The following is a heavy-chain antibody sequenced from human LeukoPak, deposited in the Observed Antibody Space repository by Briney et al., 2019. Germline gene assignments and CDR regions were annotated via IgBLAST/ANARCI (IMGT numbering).Heavy chain of an antibody. CDR2: IKQDGSEK. Sequence: GGSLRLSCTASGFTFSSYWMNWVRQAPGKGLEWVANIKQDGSEKYCVDSVKGRFTISRDNAKKSLYLQMNSLRAEDTAVYYCARETEMANLDYWGQGTLVTVSS. CDR3: ARETEMANLDY. D-gene: IGHD5-24*01. J-gene: IGHJ4*02. V-gene: IGHV3-7*04. CDR1: GFTFSSYW.